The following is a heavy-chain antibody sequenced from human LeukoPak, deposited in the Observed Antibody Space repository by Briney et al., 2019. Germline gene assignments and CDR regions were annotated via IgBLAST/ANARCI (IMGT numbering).Heavy chain of an antibody. V-gene: IGHV3-23*01. CDR3: ARDPRVSGDPGGY. J-gene: IGHJ4*02. Sequence: SGGSLRLSCAASGFTFSSYAMSWVRQAPGKGLEWVSAISGSGGSTYYADSEKGRFTISRDNPKNTVYLQMNILRAENTAVYYCARDPRVSGDPGGYWGQGTLVTVS. CDR1: GFTFSSYA. CDR2: ISGSGGST. D-gene: IGHD2-21*02.